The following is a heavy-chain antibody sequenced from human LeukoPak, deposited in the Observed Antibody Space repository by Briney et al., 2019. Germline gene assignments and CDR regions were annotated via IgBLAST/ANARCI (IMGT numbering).Heavy chain of an antibody. D-gene: IGHD6-19*01. J-gene: IGHJ4*02. CDR3: ARGTLYSGWSYYFDY. V-gene: IGHV4-39*07. Sequence: SETLPLTCTVSGDSISSSSYYWGWIRQPPGKGLEWIGSINDGGSAYYNPSLKSRVTIAVDTSKNHFSLRLSSVTAADTAMYYCARGTLYSGWSYYFDYWGQGSQVTVSS. CDR1: GDSISSSSYY. CDR2: INDGGSA.